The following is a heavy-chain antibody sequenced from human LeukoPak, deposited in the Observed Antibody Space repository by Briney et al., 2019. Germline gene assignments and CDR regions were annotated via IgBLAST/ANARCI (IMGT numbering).Heavy chain of an antibody. J-gene: IGHJ4*02. V-gene: IGHV3-23*01. CDR3: AKGIGGSGSYYALDY. CDR2: ISGGGGST. Sequence: GGSLRLSCAASGFTFSSYAMSWARQAPGKGLQWVSTISGGGGSTYYADSVKGRFTVSRDNSKNTLYLQMNSLRAEDTAIFYCAKGIGGSGSYYALDYWGQGTLVPVSS. CDR1: GFTFSSYA. D-gene: IGHD3-10*01.